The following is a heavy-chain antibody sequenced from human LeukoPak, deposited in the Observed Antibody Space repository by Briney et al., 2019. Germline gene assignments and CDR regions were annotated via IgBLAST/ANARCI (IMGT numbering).Heavy chain of an antibody. CDR2: IYTSGST. Sequence: PSETLSLTCTVSGASITSYYWSWIRQPAGKGLEWIGRIYTSGSTNYNPSLKSRVTISVDTSKNQFSLKLSSVTAADTAVYYCARGGVIWTFDYWGQGILVTVSS. D-gene: IGHD3-16*02. CDR1: GASITSYY. J-gene: IGHJ4*02. CDR3: ARGGVIWTFDY. V-gene: IGHV4-4*07.